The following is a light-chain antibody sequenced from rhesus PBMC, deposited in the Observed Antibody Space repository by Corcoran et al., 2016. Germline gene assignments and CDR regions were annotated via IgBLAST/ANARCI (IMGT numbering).Light chain of an antibody. V-gene: IGKV1-74*01. Sequence: DIQMTQSPSSLSASVGDRVTITCRASENVHNYLYWYQQKPGKAPKLLIYAASPLQSGVPSRFSGSGSGTDYTFTSSSLQPKDVATYYCQHSYSTPRAFDQGTKVEIK. CDR3: QHSYSTPRA. CDR2: AAS. CDR1: ENVHNY. J-gene: IGKJ1*01.